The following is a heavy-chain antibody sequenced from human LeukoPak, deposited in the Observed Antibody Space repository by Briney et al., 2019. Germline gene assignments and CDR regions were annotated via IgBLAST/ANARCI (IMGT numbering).Heavy chain of an antibody. CDR1: GYTFTSYD. Sequence: ASVKVSCKASGYTFTSYDINWVRQASGQGLEWMGWMNPNSGNTGFAQKFQGRVTMTRNTSISTAYMVLTSLRSEDTGMYYCARDPLRGAAGSYLLDYWGQGTLVTVSS. CDR3: ARDPLRGAAGSYLLDY. D-gene: IGHD3-10*01. J-gene: IGHJ4*02. V-gene: IGHV1-8*01. CDR2: MNPNSGNT.